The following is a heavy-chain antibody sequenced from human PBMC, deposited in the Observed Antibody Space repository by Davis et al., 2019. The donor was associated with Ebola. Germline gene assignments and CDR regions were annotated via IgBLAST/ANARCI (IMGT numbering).Heavy chain of an antibody. Sequence: SSVTVSRLASGWTLRRHPPRWVRQASAQGPARMGRLIPFLRIVHYAQRFQGRVTVTADKSTRTAYMELSSLRAEDTALYHCARVNAVTGYSRFDPWGQGSLVTVSS. CDR1: GWTLRRHP. CDR2: LIPFLRIV. J-gene: IGHJ5*02. V-gene: IGHV1-69*10. D-gene: IGHD3-9*01. CDR3: ARVNAVTGYSRFDP.